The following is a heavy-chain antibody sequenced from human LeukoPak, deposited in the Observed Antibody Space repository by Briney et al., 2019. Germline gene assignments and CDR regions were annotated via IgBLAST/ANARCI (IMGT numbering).Heavy chain of an antibody. D-gene: IGHD2-2*01. CDR1: GYTFTGYY. Sequence: ASVKVSCKASGYTFTGYYMHWVRQAPGQGLEWMGWINPNSGGTNYAQKFQGRVTMTRDTSISTAYMELSRLRSDDTAVYYCAREPTRYCSSTSCFADYWGQGTLVTVSS. CDR3: AREPTRYCSSTSCFADY. CDR2: INPNSGGT. J-gene: IGHJ4*02. V-gene: IGHV1-2*02.